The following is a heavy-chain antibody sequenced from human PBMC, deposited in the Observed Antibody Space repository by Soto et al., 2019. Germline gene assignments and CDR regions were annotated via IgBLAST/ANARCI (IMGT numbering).Heavy chain of an antibody. Sequence: EVQLLESGGDLVQPGGSLRLSCVASGFDFSNYAVTWVRQAQGKGLEWVSSISRSSSAIYYADSVKGRFIISRDNSKNTLYLQMNSLRAEDTARYYCAKDPNGDYIGAFDDWGQGTLVTVSS. CDR3: AKDPNGDYIGAFDD. D-gene: IGHD4-17*01. J-gene: IGHJ4*02. CDR1: GFDFSNYA. V-gene: IGHV3-23*01. CDR2: ISRSSSAI.